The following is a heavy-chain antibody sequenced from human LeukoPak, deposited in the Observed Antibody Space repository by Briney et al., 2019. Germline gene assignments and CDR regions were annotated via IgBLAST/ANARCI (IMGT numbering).Heavy chain of an antibody. Sequence: GASLKISCKGSGYSFTNYWIGWVRQMTGKGLKWMGIIYPGDSDARYSPSFQGQVTISADKSISTAYLQWSSLKASDTAMYYCARRRDLYSGSYYPFDYWGQGTLVTVSS. CDR1: GYSFTNYW. J-gene: IGHJ4*02. CDR3: ARRRDLYSGSYYPFDY. CDR2: IYPGDSDA. V-gene: IGHV5-51*01. D-gene: IGHD1-26*01.